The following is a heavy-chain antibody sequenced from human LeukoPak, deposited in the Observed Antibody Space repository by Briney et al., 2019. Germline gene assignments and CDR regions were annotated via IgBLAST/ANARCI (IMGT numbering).Heavy chain of an antibody. J-gene: IGHJ4*02. V-gene: IGHV1-18*01. CDR2: ISAYNGNT. CDR1: GYTFTSYG. Sequence: ASVKVSCKASGYTFTSYGISWVRQAPGQGLEWMGWISAYNGNTNYAQKLQGRVTMTTDTSTSTAYMELRSLRSDDTAVYYCARGRDIVVVVAATGDFDYWSQGTLVTVSS. D-gene: IGHD2-15*01. CDR3: ARGRDIVVVVAATGDFDY.